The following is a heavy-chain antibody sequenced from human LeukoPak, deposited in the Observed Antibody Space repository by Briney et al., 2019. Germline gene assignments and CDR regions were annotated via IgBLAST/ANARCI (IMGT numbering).Heavy chain of an antibody. J-gene: IGHJ4*02. Sequence: SVKVSCKASGGTFSSYAISWVRQAPGQGLEWMGRIIPIFGTANYAQKFQGRVTITTDESTSTAYMELSSLRSEDTAVYYCASTLQWLVRRSFDYWGQGTLVTVSS. CDR3: ASTLQWLVRRSFDY. V-gene: IGHV1-69*05. D-gene: IGHD6-19*01. CDR1: GGTFSSYA. CDR2: IIPIFGTA.